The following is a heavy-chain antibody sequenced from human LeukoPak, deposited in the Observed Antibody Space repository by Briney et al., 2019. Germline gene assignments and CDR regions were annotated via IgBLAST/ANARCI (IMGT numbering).Heavy chain of an antibody. CDR1: GGSISSSSYY. D-gene: IGHD3-9*01. CDR3: ASLHHIDWLIP. Sequence: KTSETLSLTCTVSGGSISSSSYYWGWIRQPPGKGLEWIGSIYYSGSTYYNPSLESRVTISVDTSKNQFSLKLSSVTAADTAVYYCASLHHIDWLIPWGQGTLVTVSS. J-gene: IGHJ5*02. CDR2: IYYSGST. V-gene: IGHV4-39*07.